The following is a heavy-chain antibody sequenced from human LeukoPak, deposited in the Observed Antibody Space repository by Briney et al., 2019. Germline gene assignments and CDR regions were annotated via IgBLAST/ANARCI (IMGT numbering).Heavy chain of an antibody. Sequence: GGSLRLSCAASGFTFSSFWMSWVRQAPGKGLEWVANIKEDGSEKYYVASVKGRFTISRDNAKHSLYLQMNSLRAEDTALYYCARHVLAVRSFDPWGQGTLVTVSS. D-gene: IGHD6-6*01. V-gene: IGHV3-7*01. J-gene: IGHJ5*02. CDR2: IKEDGSEK. CDR3: ARHVLAVRSFDP. CDR1: GFTFSSFW.